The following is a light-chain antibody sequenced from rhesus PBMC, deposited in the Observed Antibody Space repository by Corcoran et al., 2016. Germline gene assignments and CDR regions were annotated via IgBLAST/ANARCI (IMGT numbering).Light chain of an antibody. CDR1: ENVNNY. J-gene: IGKJ4*01. V-gene: IGKV1-74*01. CDR3: QHGYGTPLT. Sequence: DIQMTQSPSSLSASVGDRVTITCRASENVNNYLNWYQQNPGKAPKLLIYKASTLQSGVPSRFSGSGSGTDYTFTISSLQPEYVATYYCQHGYGTPLTFGGGTKVELK. CDR2: KAS.